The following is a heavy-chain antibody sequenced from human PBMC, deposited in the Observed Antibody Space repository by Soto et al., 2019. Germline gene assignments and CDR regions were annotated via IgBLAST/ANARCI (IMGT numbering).Heavy chain of an antibody. CDR3: ARSLVVAATNFDY. Sequence: SETLSLTCTVSGGSITSGGYYWSWIRQHTGKGLEWIGFIYYRESTYYNPSIKSRVTISVDTSKNQFSLKVSSVTAADTAVYYCARSLVVAATNFDYWGQGTLVTVSS. CDR2: IYYREST. J-gene: IGHJ4*02. D-gene: IGHD2-15*01. CDR1: GGSITSGGYY. V-gene: IGHV4-31*03.